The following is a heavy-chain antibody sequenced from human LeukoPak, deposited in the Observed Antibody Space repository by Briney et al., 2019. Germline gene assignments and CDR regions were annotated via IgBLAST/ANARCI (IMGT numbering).Heavy chain of an antibody. J-gene: IGHJ4*02. CDR2: INPNSGAT. CDR1: GYTFTGYY. V-gene: IGHV1-2*02. D-gene: IGHD2-2*01. CDR3: ARAPIYCTSSSCGLAYFDY. Sequence: ASVKVSCKASGYTFTGYYIHWVRQAPGQGLDWMGWINPNSGATYYTQNFRGRVTMTRDTSINTVYMELSRLTSDDTAMYYCARAPIYCTSSSCGLAYFDYWGQGTLLTVSS.